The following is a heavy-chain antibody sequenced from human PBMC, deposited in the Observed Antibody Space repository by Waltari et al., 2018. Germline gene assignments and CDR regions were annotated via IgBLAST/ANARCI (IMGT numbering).Heavy chain of an antibody. J-gene: IGHJ4*02. CDR2: SYTSGST. CDR3: ARDPGKYYFDY. CDR1: GGSISSYY. Sequence: QVQLQESGPGLVKPSETLSLTCPVSGGSISSYYWSWIRQPAGTGLEWIGRSYTSGSTNYNPSLKCRVTMAVDTSKNQFSLKLSSVTAADTAVYYCARDPGKYYFDYWGQGTLVTVSS. V-gene: IGHV4-4*07. D-gene: IGHD6-13*01.